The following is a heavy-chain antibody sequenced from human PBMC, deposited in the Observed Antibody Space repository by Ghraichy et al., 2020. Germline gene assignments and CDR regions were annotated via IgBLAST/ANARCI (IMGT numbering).Heavy chain of an antibody. CDR3: AREDDSYGFDY. D-gene: IGHD5-18*01. CDR1: GDSVSSNSDA. J-gene: IGHJ4*02. Sequence: SQTLSLTCAISGDSVSSNSDAWNWTRQSPSRGLEWLGRTYYRSKWYHDYAASVKSRITINADTSKNHFSVQLNAVTTEDTAVYYCAREDDSYGFDYWGQGTLVTVSS. V-gene: IGHV6-1*01. CDR2: TYYRSKWYH.